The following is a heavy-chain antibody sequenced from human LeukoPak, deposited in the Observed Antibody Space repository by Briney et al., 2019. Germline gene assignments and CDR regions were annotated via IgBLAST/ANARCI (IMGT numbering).Heavy chain of an antibody. Sequence: PGESLQISCKVSGYIFTNSWITWVRQLPGKGLEWMGMIDPSDSYTNYSPSFQGHVTISADKSISTAYLQWSSLKASDTAMYYCASYYYDSSGYWWVADYWGQGTLVTVSS. V-gene: IGHV5-10-1*01. J-gene: IGHJ4*02. CDR1: GYIFTNSW. CDR2: IDPSDSYT. D-gene: IGHD3-22*01. CDR3: ASYYYDSSGYWWVADY.